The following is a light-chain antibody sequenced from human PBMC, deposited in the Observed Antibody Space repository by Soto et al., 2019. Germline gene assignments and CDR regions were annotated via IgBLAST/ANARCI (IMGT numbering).Light chain of an antibody. CDR2: GAS. CDR1: QSVSSSY. J-gene: IGKJ1*01. V-gene: IGKV3-20*01. CDR3: QQYGSSLRT. Sequence: EIVLTQSPGTLSLSPGERATLSFRASQSVSSSYLAWYQQKPGQAPRLLIYGASSRATGIPDRFSGSGSGTDFTLTISRLEPEDFAVYYCQQYGSSLRTFGQGTRW.